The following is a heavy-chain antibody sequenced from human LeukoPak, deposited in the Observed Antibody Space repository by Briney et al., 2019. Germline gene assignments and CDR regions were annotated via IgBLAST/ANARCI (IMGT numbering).Heavy chain of an antibody. V-gene: IGHV3-23*01. Sequence: PGGPLRLSCAASGFTFSSYAMSWVRQAPGKGLEWVSAISGSGGSTYYADSVKGRFTISRDNSKNTLCLQMNSLRAEDTAVYYCAKAYYDILTGPRNWGQGTLVTVSS. CDR2: ISGSGGST. CDR3: AKAYYDILTGPRN. J-gene: IGHJ4*02. D-gene: IGHD3-9*01. CDR1: GFTFSSYA.